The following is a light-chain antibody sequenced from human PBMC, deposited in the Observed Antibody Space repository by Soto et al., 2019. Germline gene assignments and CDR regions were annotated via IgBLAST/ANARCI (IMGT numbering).Light chain of an antibody. CDR1: QSVSSY. CDR3: QQRSNWPLT. V-gene: IGKV3-11*01. J-gene: IGKJ4*01. CDR2: DAS. Sequence: EIVLTQSTATLSFYPGERATLSCRASQSVSSYLAWYQQKPGQAPRLLIYDASNRATGIPARFSGSGSGTDFTLTISSLEPEDFAVYYCQQRSNWPLTFGGGTKVDI.